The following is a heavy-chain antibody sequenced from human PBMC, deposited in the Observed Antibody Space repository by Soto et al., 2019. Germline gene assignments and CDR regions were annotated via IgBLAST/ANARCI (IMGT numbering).Heavy chain of an antibody. CDR2: INPSVGST. CDR1: GYTFTSYY. V-gene: IGHV1-46*01. Sequence: ASVKVSCKAAGYTFTSYYMHWVRQLPGQGLEWLGIINPSVGSTSYAQKFQGRVTMTRDTSTSTVYMELSSLRSEDTAVYYCAREVGGGNTTRPTDGFDICGQGTSVNVS. J-gene: IGHJ3*02. CDR3: AREVGGGNTTRPTDGFDI. D-gene: IGHD5-18*01.